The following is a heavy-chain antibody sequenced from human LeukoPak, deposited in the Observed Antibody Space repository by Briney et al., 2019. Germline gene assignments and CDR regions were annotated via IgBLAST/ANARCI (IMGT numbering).Heavy chain of an antibody. CDR1: GFTVSSNY. Sequence: GGSLRLSCAAPGFTVSSNYMSWVRQAPGEGLGWVSVIYRGGSTYYAYSVKGRFTISRHNSKNTLYLQMNSLRAEDTAMYYCARAVYCSGGSCYSGMDVWGQGTTVTVSS. CDR3: ARAVYCSGGSCYSGMDV. CDR2: IYRGGST. D-gene: IGHD2-15*01. V-gene: IGHV3-53*04. J-gene: IGHJ6*02.